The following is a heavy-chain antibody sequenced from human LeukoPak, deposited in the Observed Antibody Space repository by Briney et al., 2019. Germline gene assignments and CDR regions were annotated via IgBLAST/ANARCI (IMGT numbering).Heavy chain of an antibody. CDR3: ARDTGTTDY. Sequence: GASVKVSCKASGYSFTSYDISWVRHAPGQGLGWMAWISPYTGKTHYAQKFQGRVTLTTDTFRSIAYMEVENLTSDDTAVYYCARDTGTTDYWGQGTLVTVSS. CDR1: GYSFTSYD. V-gene: IGHV1-18*01. CDR2: ISPYTGKT. D-gene: IGHD1-1*01. J-gene: IGHJ4*02.